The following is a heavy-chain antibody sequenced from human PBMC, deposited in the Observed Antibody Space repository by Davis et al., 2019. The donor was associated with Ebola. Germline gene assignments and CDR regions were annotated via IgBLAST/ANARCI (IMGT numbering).Heavy chain of an antibody. CDR1: GGTFSSYT. J-gene: IGHJ3*02. V-gene: IGHV1-69*02. Sequence: AASVKVSCKASGGTFSSYTITWVRQAPGQGLEWMGSIIPILGIADYAQKFQGRVTMTRDTSISTAYMELSRLTSDDTVVYYCGRGGGAYPDAFDIWGQGTMVTVSS. CDR2: IIPILGIA. D-gene: IGHD2-15*01. CDR3: GRGGGAYPDAFDI.